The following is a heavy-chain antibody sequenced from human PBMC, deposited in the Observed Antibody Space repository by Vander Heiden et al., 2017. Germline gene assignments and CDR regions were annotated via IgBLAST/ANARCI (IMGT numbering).Heavy chain of an antibody. CDR1: GYTFTSYA. V-gene: IGHV1-3*01. CDR2: INAGNGNA. Sequence: QVQLVQSGAEVKKPGASVKVSCKASGYTFTSYAMHWVRQAPGQRLEWMGWINAGNGNAKYSQKCQGRVTITRDTSASTAYMELSSLRSEDTAVYYCARGRVAGPFFDYWGQGTLVTVSS. CDR3: ARGRVAGPFFDY. D-gene: IGHD6-19*01. J-gene: IGHJ4*02.